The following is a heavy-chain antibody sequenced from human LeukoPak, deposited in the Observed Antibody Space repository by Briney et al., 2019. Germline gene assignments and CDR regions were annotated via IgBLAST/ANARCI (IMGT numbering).Heavy chain of an antibody. Sequence: GGSLRLSCAASGFTFSSYWMSWVRQAPGKGLEWVANIKQDGSEKYYVDSVKGRFTISRDNAKNSLYPQMNSLRAEDTAVYYCARDGNWGSDYFDYWGQGTLVTVSS. CDR2: IKQDGSEK. D-gene: IGHD7-27*01. V-gene: IGHV3-7*01. CDR1: GFTFSSYW. J-gene: IGHJ4*02. CDR3: ARDGNWGSDYFDY.